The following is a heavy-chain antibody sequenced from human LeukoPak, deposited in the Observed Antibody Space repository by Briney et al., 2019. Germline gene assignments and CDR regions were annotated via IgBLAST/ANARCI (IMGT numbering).Heavy chain of an antibody. CDR3: ARQSYYYDSSGWGAFDI. CDR2: IYTSGST. D-gene: IGHD3-22*01. V-gene: IGHV4-4*09. CDR1: GGSISRYY. J-gene: IGHJ3*02. Sequence: SETLSLTCTVSGGSISRYYWSWIRQPPGKGLEWIGYIYTSGSTNYNPSLKSRVTISVDTSKNQFSLKLSSVTAADTAVYYCARQSYYYDSSGWGAFDIWGQGTMVTVSS.